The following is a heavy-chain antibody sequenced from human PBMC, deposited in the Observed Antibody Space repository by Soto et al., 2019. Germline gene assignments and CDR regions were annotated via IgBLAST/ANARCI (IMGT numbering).Heavy chain of an antibody. CDR3: ARVNFGYSTIQYYFDY. D-gene: IGHD5-18*01. Sequence: QVQLQESGPGLVKPSQTLSLTCTVSGGCISSGDYYWSWIRQPPGKGLEWIGYIYYSGSTYYNPSLKSRVTISVDTSKNQFSLKLSSVTAADTAVYYCARVNFGYSTIQYYFDYWGQGTLVTVSS. CDR1: GGCISSGDYY. J-gene: IGHJ4*02. V-gene: IGHV4-30-4*01. CDR2: IYYSGST.